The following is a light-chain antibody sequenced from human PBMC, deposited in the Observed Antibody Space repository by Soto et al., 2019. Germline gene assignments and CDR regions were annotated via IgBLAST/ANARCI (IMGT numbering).Light chain of an antibody. CDR1: QSVSSY. V-gene: IGKV3-20*01. CDR2: DTS. J-gene: IGKJ4*01. Sequence: EIVLTQSPGTLSLSVGERVTLSCRASQSVSSYLAWYQQTPGQAPRLLIYDTSNRATGTPDRFSGSGSGTDFTLTISRLEPEDFAVYYCQQYGSSPLTFGCGTTVEIK. CDR3: QQYGSSPLT.